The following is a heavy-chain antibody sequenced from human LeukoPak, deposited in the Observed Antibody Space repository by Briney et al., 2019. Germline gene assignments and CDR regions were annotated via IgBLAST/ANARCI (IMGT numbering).Heavy chain of an antibody. J-gene: IGHJ5*02. CDR2: IYSGGST. Sequence: PGGSLRLSCAASGFTFSSYWMHWVRQAPGKGLEWVSVIYSGGSTYYADSVKGRFTISRDNSKNTLYLQMNSLRAEDTAVYYCARGDWFDPWGQGTLVTVSS. CDR1: GFTFSSYW. V-gene: IGHV3-53*01. CDR3: ARGDWFDP.